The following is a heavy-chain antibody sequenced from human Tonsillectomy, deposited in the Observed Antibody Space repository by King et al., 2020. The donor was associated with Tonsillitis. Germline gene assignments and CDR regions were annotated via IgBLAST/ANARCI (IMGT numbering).Heavy chain of an antibody. J-gene: IGHJ4*02. V-gene: IGHV4-39*07. CDR1: GGSISSSNYY. CDR2: IYYSGST. D-gene: IGHD3-10*01. Sequence: LQLQESGPGLVKPSETLSLTCTVSGGSISSSNYYWGWIRQPPGKGLEWIGTIYYSGSTYYNPSLKSRVTRSLDTSKNQFSLKLNSVTAEDTAVYYCASQRWFGHDLRFDYWGQGTLVTVSS. CDR3: ASQRWFGHDLRFDY.